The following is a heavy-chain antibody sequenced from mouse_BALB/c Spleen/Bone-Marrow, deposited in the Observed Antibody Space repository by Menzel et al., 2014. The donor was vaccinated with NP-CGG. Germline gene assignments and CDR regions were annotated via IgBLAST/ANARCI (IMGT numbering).Heavy chain of an antibody. J-gene: IGHJ3*01. V-gene: IGHV1S34*01. Sequence: LVKTGASVKISCKASGYSFTGYYMHWVKQSHGKSLEWIGYISCYNGATSYNQKFKGKATFTVDTSSSTACMQFNCLTSEDSAVYYCVKGVYGNPFAYWGQGTLVTVSA. CDR2: ISCYNGAT. CDR1: GYSFTGYY. D-gene: IGHD2-1*01. CDR3: VKGVYGNPFAY.